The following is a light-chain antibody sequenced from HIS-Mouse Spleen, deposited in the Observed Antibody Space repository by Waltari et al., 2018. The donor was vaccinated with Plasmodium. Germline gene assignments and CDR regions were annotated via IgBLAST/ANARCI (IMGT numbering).Light chain of an antibody. J-gene: IGLJ2*01. CDR2: QDI. V-gene: IGLV3-1*01. Sequence: SYELTQPPSVSVSPGQTASITCSGDKLGDKYACWYQQKPGQSPLLVLYQDIKRPAGLPERFSGSNSGNTATLTISGTQAMDEADDYWQAWDSSTVVFGGGTKLTVL. CDR3: QAWDSSTVV. CDR1: KLGDKY.